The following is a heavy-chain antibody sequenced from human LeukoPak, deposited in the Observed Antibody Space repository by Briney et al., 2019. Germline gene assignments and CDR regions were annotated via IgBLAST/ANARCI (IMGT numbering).Heavy chain of an antibody. Sequence: GASVKVSCKASGYTFTSYGISWVRQAPGQGLEWMGWISAYNGNTNYAQKLQGRVTMTTDTSTSTAYMELRSLRSDDTAVYYCARNKIPYGAAPFDYWGQGTLVTVSS. CDR3: ARNKIPYGAAPFDY. CDR2: ISAYNGNT. J-gene: IGHJ4*02. D-gene: IGHD4-17*01. V-gene: IGHV1-18*01. CDR1: GYTFTSYG.